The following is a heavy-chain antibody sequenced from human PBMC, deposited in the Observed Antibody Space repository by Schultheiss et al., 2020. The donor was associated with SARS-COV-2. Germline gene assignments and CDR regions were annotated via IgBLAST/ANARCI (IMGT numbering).Heavy chain of an antibody. V-gene: IGHV4-34*01. CDR2: INHSGST. J-gene: IGHJ5*02. CDR3: ARVSRTSWFDP. Sequence: SETLSLTCAVYGGSFSGYYWSWIRQPPGKGLEWIGEINHSGSTNYNPSLKSRVTISVDTSKNQFSLKLSSVTAADTAVYYCARVSRTSWFDPWGQGTLVTVSS. CDR1: GGSFSGYY. D-gene: IGHD1-7*01.